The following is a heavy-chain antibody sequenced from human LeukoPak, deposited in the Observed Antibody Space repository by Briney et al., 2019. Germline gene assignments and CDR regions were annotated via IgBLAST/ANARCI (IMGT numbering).Heavy chain of an antibody. J-gene: IGHJ4*02. CDR2: MYYSGSS. Sequence: SETLSLTCTVSGGSISSGSYYWGWIRQPPVKGLEWIGSMYYSGSSYYKPSLKSRVTISVDTSKNQFSLKLSSVTAADTAVYYCARQTGSGLFILPGGQGTLVTVSS. CDR3: ARQTGSGLFILP. CDR1: GGSISSGSYY. D-gene: IGHD3/OR15-3a*01. V-gene: IGHV4-39*01.